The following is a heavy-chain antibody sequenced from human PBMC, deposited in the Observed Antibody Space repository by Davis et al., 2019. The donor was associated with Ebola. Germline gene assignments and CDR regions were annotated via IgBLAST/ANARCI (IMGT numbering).Heavy chain of an antibody. CDR2: INPSGGST. J-gene: IGHJ6*02. Sequence: AASVKVSCKASGYTFTSYYMHWVRQAPGQGLEWMGIINPSGGSTSYAQKFQGRVTMTRDTSTSTVYMELSSLRSEDTAVYYCARDGGHCSGGSCYLVSYYYYGMDVWGQGTTVTVSS. V-gene: IGHV1-46*01. D-gene: IGHD2-15*01. CDR1: GYTFTSYY. CDR3: ARDGGHCSGGSCYLVSYYYYGMDV.